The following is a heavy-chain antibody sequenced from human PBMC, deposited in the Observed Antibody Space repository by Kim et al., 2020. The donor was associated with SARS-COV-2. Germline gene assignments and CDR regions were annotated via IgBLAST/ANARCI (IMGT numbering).Heavy chain of an antibody. D-gene: IGHD2-2*03. CDR1: GFSLSTSGVG. CDR3: AHRARPLDRGVWRFFDY. Sequence: SGPTLVNPTQTLMLTCTFSGFSLSTSGVGVGWFRQPPGKALEWLALIFWDDDKRYSPSLKSRLTITKDTSKSHVVLTMTNIDPVDTATYYCAHRARPLDRGVWRFFDYWGQGTLVTVSS. V-gene: IGHV2-5*02. J-gene: IGHJ4*02. CDR2: IFWDDDK.